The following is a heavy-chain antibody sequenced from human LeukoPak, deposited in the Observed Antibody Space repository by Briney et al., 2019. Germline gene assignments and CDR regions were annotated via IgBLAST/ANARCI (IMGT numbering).Heavy chain of an antibody. Sequence: GGSLRLSCAASGFTFGDYYMSWIRQAPGKGLEWVSYISSSGSTIYYADSVKGRFTISRDNAKNSLYLQMNSLRAEDTAVYYCARTRRRYYYDSSGEIDYWGQGTLVTVSS. V-gene: IGHV3-11*04. J-gene: IGHJ4*02. CDR2: ISSSGSTI. CDR3: ARTRRRYYYDSSGEIDY. D-gene: IGHD3-22*01. CDR1: GFTFGDYY.